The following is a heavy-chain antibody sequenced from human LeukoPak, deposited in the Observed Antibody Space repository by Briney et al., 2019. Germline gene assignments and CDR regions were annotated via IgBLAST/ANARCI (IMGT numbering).Heavy chain of an antibody. Sequence: SETLSLTCTVSGGSISSYYWSWIRQPPGKGLEWIGYIYYSGSTNYNPSLKSRVTISVDTSKNQFSLKLSSVTAADTAVYYCARVLADYGDYEVWYFDLWGRGTLVTVSS. V-gene: IGHV4-59*01. D-gene: IGHD4-17*01. CDR1: GGSISSYY. CDR3: ARVLADYGDYEVWYFDL. J-gene: IGHJ2*01. CDR2: IYYSGST.